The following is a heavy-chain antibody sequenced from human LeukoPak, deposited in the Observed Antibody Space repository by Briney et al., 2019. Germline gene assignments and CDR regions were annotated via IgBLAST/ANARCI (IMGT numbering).Heavy chain of an antibody. Sequence: SARLSCKPSGVTFSSYAISSVRGAPGQRLKWMGGIIPILGTANYAQQFQGRVTITADKSTSTAYMELSSLRSEDTAVYYCARVLSPDTAMVRYYMDVWGKGTTVTVSS. CDR2: IIPILGTA. D-gene: IGHD5-18*01. CDR3: ARVLSPDTAMVRYYMDV. J-gene: IGHJ6*03. V-gene: IGHV1-69*10. CDR1: GVTFSSYA.